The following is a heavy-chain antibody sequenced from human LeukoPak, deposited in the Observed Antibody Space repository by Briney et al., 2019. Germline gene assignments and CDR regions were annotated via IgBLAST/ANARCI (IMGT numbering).Heavy chain of an antibody. CDR2: IYYSGST. CDR3: ARRYYDSSGYYYGRYFDY. V-gene: IGHV4-39*01. J-gene: IGHJ4*02. D-gene: IGHD3-22*01. Sequence: SETLSLTCTVSGGSISSSSYYWGWIRQPPGKGLEWIGSIYYSGSTYYNPSLKSRVTISVDTSKNQSSLKLSSVTAADTAVYYCARRYYDSSGYYYGRYFDYWGQGTLVTVSS. CDR1: GGSISSSSYY.